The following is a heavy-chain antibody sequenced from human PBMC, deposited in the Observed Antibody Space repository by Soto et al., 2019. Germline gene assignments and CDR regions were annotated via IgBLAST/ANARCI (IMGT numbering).Heavy chain of an antibody. CDR2: IYHSEST. V-gene: IGHV4-4*02. CDR3: APLRRPAYGA. J-gene: IGHJ5*02. Sequence: QVQLQESGPGLVKPSGTLSLTCAVSGGSISSSNWWSWVRQPPGKGLEWIGEIYHSESTNYNPSLKSRDAISVYKSKNHCSLKLSSVTSAYTAVYYCAPLRRPAYGAWGQGNLVIVSS. CDR1: GGSISSSNW. D-gene: IGHD3-16*01.